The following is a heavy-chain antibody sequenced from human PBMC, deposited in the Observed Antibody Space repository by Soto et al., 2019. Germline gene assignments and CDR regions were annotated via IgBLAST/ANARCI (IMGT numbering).Heavy chain of an antibody. CDR1: GFTFSSYA. D-gene: IGHD3-22*01. CDR2: ISGSGGST. CDR3: AKAYYYDSSGYYYYYYSMDV. J-gene: IGHJ6*03. V-gene: IGHV3-23*01. Sequence: VGSLRLSCAASGFTFSSYAMSWVRQAPGKGLEWVSAISGSGGSTYYADSVKGRFTISRDNSKNTLYLQMNSLRAEDTAVYYCAKAYYYDSSGYYYYYYSMDVWGKGTTVTVSS.